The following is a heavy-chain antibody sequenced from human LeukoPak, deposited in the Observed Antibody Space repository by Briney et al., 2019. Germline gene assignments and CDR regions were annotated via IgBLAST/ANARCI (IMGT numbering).Heavy chain of an antibody. CDR1: GGSFSGYY. D-gene: IGHD3-10*01. J-gene: IGHJ4*02. CDR2: INHSGST. Sequence: PSETLSLTCAVYGGSFSGYYWSWIRQPPGKGLEWIGEINHSGSTNYNPSLKSRVTISVDTSKNQFSLKLSSVTAADTAVYYCAKMLPPIMIRGVTDYFDYWGQGTLVTVSS. CDR3: AKMLPPIMIRGVTDYFDY. V-gene: IGHV4-34*01.